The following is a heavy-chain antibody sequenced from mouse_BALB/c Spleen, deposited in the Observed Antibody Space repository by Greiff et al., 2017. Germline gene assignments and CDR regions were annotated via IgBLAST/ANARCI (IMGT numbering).Heavy chain of an antibody. CDR2: IDPANGNT. J-gene: IGHJ4*01. V-gene: IGHV14-3*02. CDR3: ARWDGNYPYAMDY. CDR1: GFNIKDTY. D-gene: IGHD2-1*01. Sequence: EVQLQQSGAELVKPGASVKLSCTASGFNIKDTYMHWVKQRPEQGLEWIGRIDPANGNTKYDPKFQGKATITADTSSNTAYLQLSSLTSEDTAVYYCARWDGNYPYAMDYWGQGTSVTVSS.